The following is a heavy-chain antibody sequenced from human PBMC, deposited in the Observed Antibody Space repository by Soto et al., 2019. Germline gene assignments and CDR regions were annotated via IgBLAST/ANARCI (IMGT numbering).Heavy chain of an antibody. D-gene: IGHD3-10*01. CDR1: GGSISSGDYY. V-gene: IGHV4-30-4*01. J-gene: IGHJ4*02. CDR3: ARDRGVRGVPVYFDY. CDR2: IYYSGST. Sequence: SETLSLTCTVSGGSISSGDYYWSWIRQPPGKGLEWIGYIYYSGSTYYNPSLKSRVTISVDTSKNQFSLKLSSVTAADTAVYYCARDRGVRGVPVYFDYWGQGTLVTVSS.